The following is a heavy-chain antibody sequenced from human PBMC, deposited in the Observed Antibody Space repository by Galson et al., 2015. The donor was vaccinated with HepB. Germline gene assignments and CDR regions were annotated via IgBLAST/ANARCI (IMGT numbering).Heavy chain of an antibody. D-gene: IGHD6-6*01. CDR2: ISGPGDST. CDR3: VRKPPGYSSSSVNFDY. Sequence: SLRLSCAASGFTFSSSPMSWVRQAPGKGLEWVAAISGPGDSTYYADSVKGRFTISRDNSKNTLYLLMNSLRVEDTAVYYCVRKPPGYSSSSVNFDYWGQGTRVTVSS. CDR1: GFTFSSSP. J-gene: IGHJ4*02. V-gene: IGHV3-23*01.